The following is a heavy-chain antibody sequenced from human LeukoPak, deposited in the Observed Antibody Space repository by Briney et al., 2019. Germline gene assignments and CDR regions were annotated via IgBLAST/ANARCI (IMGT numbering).Heavy chain of an antibody. J-gene: IGHJ4*02. Sequence: SETLSLTCTVSGGSISSSSYYWGWIRQPPGKGLEWIGSIYYSGSTYYNPSLKSRVTISVDTSKNQFSLKLSSVTAADTAVYYCARGRFGYYYDSSGYYYFDYWGQGTLVTVSS. V-gene: IGHV4-39*07. CDR3: ARGRFGYYYDSSGYYYFDY. CDR2: IYYSGST. CDR1: GGSISSSSYY. D-gene: IGHD3-22*01.